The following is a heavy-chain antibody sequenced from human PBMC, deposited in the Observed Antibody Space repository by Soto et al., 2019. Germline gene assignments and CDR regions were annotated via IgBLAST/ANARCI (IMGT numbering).Heavy chain of an antibody. CDR1: GGSVSSGSYY. D-gene: IGHD2-15*01. CDR3: ARTYCSGGSCYAY. Sequence: SETLSLTCTVSGGSVSSGSYYWSWIRQPPGKGLEWIGYIYYSGSTNYNPSLKSRVTISVDTSKNQFSLKLSSVTAADTAVYYCARTYCSGGSCYAYWGQGTLVTVSS. CDR2: IYYSGST. J-gene: IGHJ4*02. V-gene: IGHV4-61*01.